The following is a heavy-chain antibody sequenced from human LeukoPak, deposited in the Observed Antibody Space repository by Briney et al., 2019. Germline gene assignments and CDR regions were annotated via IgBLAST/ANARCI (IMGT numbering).Heavy chain of an antibody. J-gene: IGHJ4*02. D-gene: IGHD1-26*01. CDR1: GFTFSNYG. V-gene: IGHV3-33*08. CDR2: IPSDGSKK. Sequence: GGSLRLSCVASGFTFSNYGMHWVRQAPGKGLEWVAVIPSDGSKKYYADSVKGRFTTSRDNAQTTLYLQMNRLRAEDTAVYFCARDYLVGANVEYFFVSWGRGTLVTVSS. CDR3: ARDYLVGANVEYFFVS.